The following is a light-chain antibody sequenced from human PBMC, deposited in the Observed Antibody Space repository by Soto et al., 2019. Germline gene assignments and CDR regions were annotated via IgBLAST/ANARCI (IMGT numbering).Light chain of an antibody. CDR1: ESVNSRY. CDR3: QQYGSSRT. CDR2: GAS. J-gene: IGKJ1*01. Sequence: EIVLTQSPGTLSLSPGERATLSCRASESVNSRYLAWHQQKPGQAPRLLLYGASSRATGIPDRFSGSGSGTDFTLTISRLEPEDFAVYYCQQYGSSRTFGQGTKVDNK. V-gene: IGKV3-20*01.